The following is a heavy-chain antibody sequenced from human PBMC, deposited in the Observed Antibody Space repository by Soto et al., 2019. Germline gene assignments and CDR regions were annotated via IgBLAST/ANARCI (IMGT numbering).Heavy chain of an antibody. D-gene: IGHD2-15*01. CDR2: IKQDGSEK. V-gene: IGHV3-7*01. CDR1: GFTFSSYW. CDR3: ARSRYCSGGSCQYYYYYYYMDV. J-gene: IGHJ6*03. Sequence: EVQLVESGGGLVQPGGSLRLSCAASGFTFSSYWMSWVRQAPGKGLEWVANIKQDGSEKYYVDSVKGRFTISRDNDMNSLYLQMNSLRAEDTAVYYCARSRYCSGGSCQYYYYYYYMDVWGKGTTVTVSS.